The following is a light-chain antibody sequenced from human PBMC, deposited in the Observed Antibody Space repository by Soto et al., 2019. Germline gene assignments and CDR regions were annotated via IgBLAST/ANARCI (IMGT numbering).Light chain of an antibody. CDR2: DAS. CDR3: QQGLT. J-gene: IGKJ4*01. CDR1: QSVSSY. V-gene: IGKV3-11*01. Sequence: EIVLTQSPATLSLSPGERATLSCRASQSVSSYLAWYQQKPGQAPRLLIYDASNSATGIPARFSGSGSGTDFTLTISSLEPEDFAVYYCQQGLTFGGGTKVEIK.